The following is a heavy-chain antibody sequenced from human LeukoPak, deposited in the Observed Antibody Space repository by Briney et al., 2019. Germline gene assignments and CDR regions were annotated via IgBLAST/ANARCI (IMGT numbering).Heavy chain of an antibody. D-gene: IGHD2-8*01. V-gene: IGHV3-48*04. Sequence: GGSLRLSCAASGFTFSSYSMNWVRQAPGKGLEWVSYISSSSSTIYYADSVKGRFTISRDNAKNSLYLQMNSLRAEDAAVYYCARFYPYCTNGVCRDYFDYWGQGTLVTVSS. J-gene: IGHJ4*02. CDR2: ISSSSSTI. CDR1: GFTFSSYS. CDR3: ARFYPYCTNGVCRDYFDY.